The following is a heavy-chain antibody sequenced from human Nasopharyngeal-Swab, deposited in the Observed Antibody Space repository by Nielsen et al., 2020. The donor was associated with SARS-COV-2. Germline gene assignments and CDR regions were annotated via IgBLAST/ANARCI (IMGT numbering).Heavy chain of an antibody. Sequence: GESLKISCAASGFTFSSYWMHWVRHAPGKGLVWVSRINSDGSSTSYADSVKGRFTISRDNAKNTLYLQMNSLRAEDTAVYYCASRNWNYPYYFDYWGQGTLVTVSS. CDR2: INSDGSST. CDR1: GFTFSSYW. D-gene: IGHD1-7*01. V-gene: IGHV3-74*01. CDR3: ASRNWNYPYYFDY. J-gene: IGHJ4*02.